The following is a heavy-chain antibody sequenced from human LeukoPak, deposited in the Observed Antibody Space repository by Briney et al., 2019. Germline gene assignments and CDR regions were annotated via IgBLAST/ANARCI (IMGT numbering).Heavy chain of an antibody. CDR2: IYYSGST. D-gene: IGHD3-22*01. J-gene: IGHJ4*02. CDR3: ARGFSGYYSFDY. V-gene: IGHV4-61*01. CDR1: GGSVSSGSYY. Sequence: SETLSLTCTVSGGSVSSGSYYWSWIRQPPGKGLEWIGYIYYSGSTNYNPSLKSRVTISVDTSKNQFSLKLNSVTAADTAVYYCARGFSGYYSFDYWGQGTLVTVSS.